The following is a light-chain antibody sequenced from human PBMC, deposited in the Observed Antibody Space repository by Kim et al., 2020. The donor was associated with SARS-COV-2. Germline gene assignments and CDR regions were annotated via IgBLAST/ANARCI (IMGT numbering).Light chain of an antibody. V-gene: IGLV4-69*01. CDR1: SGHSNYD. J-gene: IGLJ3*02. Sequence: QAVLTQSPSASASLGASVKLTCTLSSGHSNYDIAWHQQQPQKGPRFLMKVDNDGSHTKGDGIPDRFSVSTSGAERYLTISSLQSEDEADYYCQSWGPGIRVFGGGTKLTVL. CDR2: VDNDGSH. CDR3: QSWGPGIRV.